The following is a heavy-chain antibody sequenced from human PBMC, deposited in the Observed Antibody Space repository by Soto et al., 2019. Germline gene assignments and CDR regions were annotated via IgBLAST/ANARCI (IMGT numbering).Heavy chain of an antibody. CDR1: GGTFSSYA. CDR2: IIPIFGTA. Sequence: GASVKVSCKASGGTFSSYAISWVRQAPGQGLERMGGIIPIFGTANYAQKFKGRVTITADESTSTAYMELSSLRSEDTAVYYCARSYSNDHYYYYYGMDVWGQGTTVTVSS. V-gene: IGHV1-69*13. CDR3: ARSYSNDHYYYYYGMDV. J-gene: IGHJ6*02. D-gene: IGHD4-4*01.